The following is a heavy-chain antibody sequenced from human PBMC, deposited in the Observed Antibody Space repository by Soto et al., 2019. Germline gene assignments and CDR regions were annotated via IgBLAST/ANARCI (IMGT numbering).Heavy chain of an antibody. CDR1: GGSFSGYY. Sequence: SETLSLTCAVYGGSFSGYYLSWIRQPPGKGLEWIGEINHSGSTNYNPSLKSRVTISVDTSKNQFSLKLSSVTAADTAVYYCARTRYDFWSGNWFDPWGQGTMVTVS. CDR3: ARTRYDFWSGNWFDP. CDR2: INHSGST. J-gene: IGHJ5*02. V-gene: IGHV4-34*01. D-gene: IGHD3-3*01.